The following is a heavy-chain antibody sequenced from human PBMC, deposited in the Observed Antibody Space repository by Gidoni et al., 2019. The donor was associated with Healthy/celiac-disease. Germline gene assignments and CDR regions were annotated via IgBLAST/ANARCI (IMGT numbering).Heavy chain of an antibody. CDR1: GGTFSSYT. D-gene: IGHD1-26*01. CDR3: ARESRYSGSYPRSQ. J-gene: IGHJ4*02. V-gene: IGHV1-69*08. CDR2: IIPILGIA. Sequence: QVQLVQSGAEVKKPGSSVKVSCKASGGTFSSYTISWVRQAPGQGLEWMGRIIPILGIANDAQKFQGRVTITADKSTSTAYMELSSLRSEDTAVYYCARESRYSGSYPRSQWGQGTLVTVSS.